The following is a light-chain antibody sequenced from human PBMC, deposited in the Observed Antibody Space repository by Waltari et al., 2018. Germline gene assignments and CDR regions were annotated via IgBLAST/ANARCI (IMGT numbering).Light chain of an antibody. Sequence: EIVMTQSPATLSVSPGERATLSYRASQSVRSNLAWYQQKPGQAPRLLISGASTRATGIPTRFSGSGSGTEFTLTISSLHSEDFAVYYCQQYSNWPPKTFGQGTKVEIK. J-gene: IGKJ1*01. CDR2: GAS. CDR3: QQYSNWPPKT. CDR1: QSVRSN. V-gene: IGKV3-15*01.